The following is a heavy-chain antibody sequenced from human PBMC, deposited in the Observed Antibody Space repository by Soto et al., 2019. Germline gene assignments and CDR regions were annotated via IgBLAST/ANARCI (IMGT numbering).Heavy chain of an antibody. V-gene: IGHV4-39*01. Sequence: SETLSLTCTVSGDSVSSDNVHWGWIRLPPGKGLEWIGVSYYTGTTHYNPSLKSQVTISVDTSKNQFSLKLSSVTAPDTAVYYCARGGLLPDYWGQGTLVTVSS. CDR1: GDSVSSDNVH. D-gene: IGHD6-19*01. CDR2: SYYTGTT. J-gene: IGHJ4*02. CDR3: ARGGLLPDY.